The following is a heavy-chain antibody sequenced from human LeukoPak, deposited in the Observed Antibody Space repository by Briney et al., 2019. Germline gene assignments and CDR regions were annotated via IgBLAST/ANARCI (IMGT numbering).Heavy chain of an antibody. V-gene: IGHV4-4*07. J-gene: IGHJ4*02. D-gene: IGHD4-23*01. Sequence: SETLSLTCTVSGGSINSYYWSWIPQPAGKGLEWIGRIYSSGSTNYNPSLKSRVSMSVDTSKNQFSLKLTSVTAADTAVYYCARGGKATVVTMWGQGILVTVSS. CDR1: GGSINSYY. CDR2: IYSSGST. CDR3: ARGGKATVVTM.